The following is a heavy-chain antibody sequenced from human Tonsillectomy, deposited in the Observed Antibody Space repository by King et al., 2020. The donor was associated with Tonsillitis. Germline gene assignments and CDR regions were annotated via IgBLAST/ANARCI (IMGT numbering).Heavy chain of an antibody. J-gene: IGHJ4*02. CDR3: AREPSGYYTTYFDY. CDR1: GYSISSTYY. Sequence: VQLQESGPGLVKPSETLSLTCAVSGYSISSTYYWGWIRQPPGKGLEWIGSIYHGGSTYYNPSLKSRVTISVDTSKNQFSLKLSSETAADTAVYYCAREPSGYYTTYFDYWGQGTLVTVSS. D-gene: IGHD3-22*01. CDR2: IYHGGST. V-gene: IGHV4-38-2*02.